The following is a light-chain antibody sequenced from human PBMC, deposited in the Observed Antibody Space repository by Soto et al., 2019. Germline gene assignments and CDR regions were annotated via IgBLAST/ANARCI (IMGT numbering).Light chain of an antibody. J-gene: IGLJ1*01. CDR3: CSDAGSSTYV. V-gene: IGLV2-23*01. CDR1: SSDVGSNNF. CDR2: EDT. Sequence: QSALTQPASVTGSPGQSITISCTRTSSDVGSNNFVSWYQQHPGKAPKVVIYEDTKRPSGVSNRFSGSKSGNTASLTISGLQADDEADYYCCSDAGSSTYVFGTGTKVTVL.